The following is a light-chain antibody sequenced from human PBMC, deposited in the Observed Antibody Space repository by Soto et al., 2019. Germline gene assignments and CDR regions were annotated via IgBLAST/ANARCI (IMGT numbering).Light chain of an antibody. V-gene: IGLV1-47*01. J-gene: IGLJ3*02. CDR3: AAWDASLSGWV. CDR2: RNN. Sequence: QSVLTQPPSASGTPGQRVTISCSGSSSNIGSNYVYWYQQLPGTAPKLLIYRNNQRPSGVPDRFSGSKSGTSASLAISGRRSEDEADYYCAAWDASLSGWVFGGGTKLTVL. CDR1: SSNIGSNY.